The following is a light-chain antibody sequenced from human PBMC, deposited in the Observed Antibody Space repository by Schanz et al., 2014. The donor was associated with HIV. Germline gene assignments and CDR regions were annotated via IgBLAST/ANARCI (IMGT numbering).Light chain of an antibody. CDR1: QSISSD. CDR3: QQRSNWPLT. CDR2: GAS. Sequence: EIVLTQSPVTLSLSPGERATLSCRASQSISSDLAWYQQKSGQAPRLLIYGASKRATGIPDRFSGSGSGTDFTLTISRLESEDFAVYYCQQRSNWPLTFGGGTKVEIK. J-gene: IGKJ4*01. V-gene: IGKV3-11*01.